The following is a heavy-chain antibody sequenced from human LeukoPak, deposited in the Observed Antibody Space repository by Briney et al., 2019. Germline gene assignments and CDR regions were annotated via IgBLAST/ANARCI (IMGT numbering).Heavy chain of an antibody. Sequence: ASVKVSCKASGYTLTGYYMHWVRQAPGQGLEWMGWINPNSGGTNYAQKFQGRVTMTRDTSISTAYMELSRLRSDDTAVYYCARSGGYPYYYYYMDVWGKGTTVTVPS. CDR3: ARSGGYPYYYYYMDV. D-gene: IGHD5-18*01. CDR1: GYTLTGYY. CDR2: INPNSGGT. V-gene: IGHV1-2*02. J-gene: IGHJ6*03.